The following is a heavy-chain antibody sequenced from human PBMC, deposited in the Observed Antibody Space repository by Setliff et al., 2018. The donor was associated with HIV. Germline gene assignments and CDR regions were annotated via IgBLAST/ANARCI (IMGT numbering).Heavy chain of an antibody. V-gene: IGHV4-34*01. CDR3: NIYYYYYMDV. J-gene: IGHJ6*03. Sequence: PSETLSLTCAVYGGSFSGYYWSWIRQPPGKGLEWIGEINHSGSTNYNPSLKSRVTISVDTSKNQFSLKLSPVTAADTAVYYCNIYYYYYMDVWGKGTTVTVSS. CDR1: GGSFSGYY. CDR2: INHSGST.